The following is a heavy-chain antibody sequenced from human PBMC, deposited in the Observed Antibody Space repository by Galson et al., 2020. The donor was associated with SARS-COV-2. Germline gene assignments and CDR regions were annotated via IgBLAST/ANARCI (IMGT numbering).Heavy chain of an antibody. J-gene: IGHJ2*01. CDR2: VYPSGTT. V-gene: IGHV4-38-2*02. Sequence: SETLSLTCNVSGYPVSTTNSWGWVRPPPGRRLQWIGSVYPSGTTSYNPSLQRPVTNTVDTSKNQFSLRLDSVTAADTALYYCARQGVNMIVLVTVPGWYFDLWGRGTLVTVSS. D-gene: IGHD3-22*01. CDR1: GYPVSTTNS. CDR3: ARQGVNMIVLVTVPGWYFDL.